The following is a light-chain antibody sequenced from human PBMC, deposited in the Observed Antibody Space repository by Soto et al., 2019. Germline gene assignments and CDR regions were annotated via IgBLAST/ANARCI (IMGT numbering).Light chain of an antibody. CDR2: EAS. CDR1: QSISKW. V-gene: IGKV1-5*02. Sequence: DIQMTQSPSAVSASVGDTVTIICRASQSISKWLAWYQQKPGTAPKLLIYEASKLESGVSPRFSGSGSGTEFTLTSTSLQAGDFATYYCQQYNSFLFAVGPGTKVYFK. CDR3: QQYNSFLFA. J-gene: IGKJ3*01.